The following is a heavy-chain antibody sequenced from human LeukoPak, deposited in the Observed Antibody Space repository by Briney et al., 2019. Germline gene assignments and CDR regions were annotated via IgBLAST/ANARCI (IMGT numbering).Heavy chain of an antibody. J-gene: IGHJ3*01. Sequence: PGESLRLSCAAAGFTFSTYRIDWVRQAPGEGLEWVSSISRSSNYIYYADSVKGRFTVSRDNAKNSVYLQMNSLRAEDTAMYYCARGRTSYYDSHDAFDVWGQGTLVTVSS. CDR1: GFTFSTYR. CDR2: ISRSSNYI. D-gene: IGHD3-22*01. V-gene: IGHV3-21*01. CDR3: ARGRTSYYDSHDAFDV.